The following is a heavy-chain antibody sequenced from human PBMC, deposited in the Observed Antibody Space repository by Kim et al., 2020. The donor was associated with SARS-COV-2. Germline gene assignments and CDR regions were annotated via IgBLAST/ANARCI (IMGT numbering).Heavy chain of an antibody. D-gene: IGHD5-12*01. V-gene: IGHV3-48*02. Sequence: GGSLRLSCAASGFTFSSYSMNWVRQAPGKGLEWVSYISSSSTIYYADSVKGRFTISRDNAKNSLYLQMNSLRDEDTAVYYCAREYSGYDYPDYWGQGTLVTVSS. J-gene: IGHJ4*02. CDR3: AREYSGYDYPDY. CDR1: GFTFSSYS. CDR2: ISSSSTI.